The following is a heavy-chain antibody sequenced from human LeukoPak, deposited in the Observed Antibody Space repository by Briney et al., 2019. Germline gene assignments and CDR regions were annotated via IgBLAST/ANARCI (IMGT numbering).Heavy chain of an antibody. CDR3: ASAPYPGIAAQSPLDP. V-gene: IGHV3-30*04. CDR2: ISYDGSNK. CDR1: GFTFSSYA. J-gene: IGHJ5*02. D-gene: IGHD6-13*01. Sequence: GRSLRLSCAASGFTFSSYAMHWVRQAPGKGLEWVAVISYDGSNKYYADSVKGRFTISRDNSKNTLYLQMSSLRAEDTAVYYCASAPYPGIAAQSPLDPWGQGTLVTVSS.